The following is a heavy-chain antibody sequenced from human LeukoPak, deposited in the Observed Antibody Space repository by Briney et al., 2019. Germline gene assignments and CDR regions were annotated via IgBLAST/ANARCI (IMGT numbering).Heavy chain of an antibody. CDR2: ISAYNGNT. Sequence: ASVKVSCKASGYTFTSYGISWVRQAPGQGLEWMGWISAYNGNTNYAQKLQGRVTMTTDTSTSTAYMELRSLRSDDTAVYYCARDESLVVTTSGYFDYWGQGTLVTVCS. V-gene: IGHV1-18*01. CDR3: ARDESLVVTTSGYFDY. CDR1: GYTFTSYG. J-gene: IGHJ4*02. D-gene: IGHD3-22*01.